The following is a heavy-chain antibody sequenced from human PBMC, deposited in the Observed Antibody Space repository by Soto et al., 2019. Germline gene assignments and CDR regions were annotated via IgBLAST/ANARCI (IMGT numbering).Heavy chain of an antibody. CDR3: VGGRYYFDY. CDR2: ISYDGSNK. J-gene: IGHJ4*02. D-gene: IGHD3-10*01. V-gene: IGHV3-30*03. CDR1: GFPFTSYG. Sequence: QVQLVESGGGVVQPGRSLRLSCVASGFPFTSYGMHWVREAPGKGLEWVAVISYDGSNKYYADSVKGRFTISRDNSKNTLYLQMNSLRPEDTALYYCVGGRYYFDYRGQGTLVTVSS.